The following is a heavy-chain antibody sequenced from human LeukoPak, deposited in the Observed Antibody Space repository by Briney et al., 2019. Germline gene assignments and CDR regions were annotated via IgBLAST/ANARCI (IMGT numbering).Heavy chain of an antibody. Sequence: ASVKVSCKASGYTFTGYYTHWVRQAPGQGLEWMGWINPNSGGTNYAQKFQGRVTMTRDTSISTAYMELSRLRSDDTAVYYCARPVSGDGTAAAQFDYWGQGTLVTVSS. CDR2: INPNSGGT. CDR3: ARPVSGDGTAAAQFDY. CDR1: GYTFTGYY. J-gene: IGHJ4*02. V-gene: IGHV1-2*02. D-gene: IGHD6-13*01.